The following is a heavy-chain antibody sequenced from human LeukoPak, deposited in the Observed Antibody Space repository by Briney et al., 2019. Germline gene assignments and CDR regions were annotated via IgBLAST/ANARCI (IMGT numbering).Heavy chain of an antibody. V-gene: IGHV3-7*01. CDR3: AKEDGWDLIDN. CDR2: INKDGKEQ. D-gene: IGHD1-26*01. Sequence: GGSLRLSCATSGFIFSGCWMSWVRRAPGEGLEWVANINKDGKEQYYVDSVKGRFTISRDNTKNSLHLQMNSLRAEDTAVYYCAKEDGWDLIDNWGQGTLVTVSS. J-gene: IGHJ4*02. CDR1: GFIFSGCW.